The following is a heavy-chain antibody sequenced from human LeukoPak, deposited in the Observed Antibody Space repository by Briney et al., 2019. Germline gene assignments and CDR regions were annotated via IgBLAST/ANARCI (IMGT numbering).Heavy chain of an antibody. Sequence: PGGSLRLSCAASGFTFSSYSMNWVRQAPGKGLEWVSSISSSSSYIYYADSVKGRFTISRDNAKNSLYLQMNSLRAEDTAVYYCARDPGYYYDSSGCQAAFDIWGQGTMVTVSS. D-gene: IGHD3-22*01. CDR1: GFTFSSYS. CDR2: ISSSSSYI. V-gene: IGHV3-21*01. CDR3: ARDPGYYYDSSGCQAAFDI. J-gene: IGHJ3*02.